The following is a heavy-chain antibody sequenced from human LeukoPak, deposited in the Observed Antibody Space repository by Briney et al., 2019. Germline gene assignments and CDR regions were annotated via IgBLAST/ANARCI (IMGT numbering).Heavy chain of an antibody. CDR1: GFTVSTYG. V-gene: IGHV3-30*03. Sequence: GRSLRLSCAASGFTVSTYGMHWVRQAPGKGLEWVAVISYDGSNKYYADSVKGRFTISRDNSKNTLYLQMNSLRAEDTAVYYCAILIYGSGRRLSDVWGQGTTVTVSS. CDR3: AILIYGSGRRLSDV. CDR2: ISYDGSNK. J-gene: IGHJ6*02. D-gene: IGHD3-10*01.